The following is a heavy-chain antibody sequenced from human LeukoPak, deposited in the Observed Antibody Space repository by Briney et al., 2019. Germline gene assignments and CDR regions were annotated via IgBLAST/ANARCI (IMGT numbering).Heavy chain of an antibody. Sequence: GRSLRLSCAASGFTFNSYAMHWVRQAPGKGLEWVAVISYDGSNKYYADSVKGRFTISRDNSKNTLYLQMNSLRAEDTAVYYCARDDGGSSLPHYYFDYWGQGTLVTVSS. J-gene: IGHJ4*02. CDR1: GFTFNSYA. CDR3: ARDDGGSSLPHYYFDY. CDR2: ISYDGSNK. D-gene: IGHD6-6*01. V-gene: IGHV3-30-3*01.